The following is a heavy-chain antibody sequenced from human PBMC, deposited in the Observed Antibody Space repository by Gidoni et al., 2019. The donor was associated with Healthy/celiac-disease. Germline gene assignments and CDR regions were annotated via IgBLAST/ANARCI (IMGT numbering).Heavy chain of an antibody. CDR2: INPNSGGT. J-gene: IGHJ6*02. V-gene: IGHV1-2*06. Sequence: QVQLVQSGAEVKKPGASVKVSCKASGYTFTGYYMHWGRQAPGQGLEWMGRINPNSGGTNYAQKFQGRVTMTRDTSISTAYMELSRLRSDDTAVYYCARYDDGVRGVIIIPYYYGMDVWGQGTTVTVSS. CDR3: ARYDDGVRGVIIIPYYYGMDV. CDR1: GYTFTGYY. D-gene: IGHD3-10*01.